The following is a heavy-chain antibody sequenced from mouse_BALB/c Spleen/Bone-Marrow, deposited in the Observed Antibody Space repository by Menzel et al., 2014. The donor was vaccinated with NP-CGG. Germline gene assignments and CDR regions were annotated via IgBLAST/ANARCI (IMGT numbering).Heavy chain of an antibody. D-gene: IGHD2-4*01. CDR2: ISYSGST. CDR3: ARYKGYYDHHGDYFDY. V-gene: IGHV3-8*02. Sequence: EVKLMESGPSLVKPSQTLSLTCSVTGDSITSGYWNWVRKFPGNKLEYMGYISYSGSTYYNPSLKSRISITRDTSKNXYYLQMNAVTTEYTATYYCARYKGYYDHHGDYFDYWGQGTTLTVSS. J-gene: IGHJ2*01. CDR1: GDSITSGY.